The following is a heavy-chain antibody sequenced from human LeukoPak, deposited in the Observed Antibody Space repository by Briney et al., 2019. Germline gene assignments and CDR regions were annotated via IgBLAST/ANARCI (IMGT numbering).Heavy chain of an antibody. Sequence: SETLSLTCTVSGGSISSYYWSWIRQPAGKGLEWIGRIYTSGSTNCNPSLKSRVTMSVDTSKNQFSLKLSSVTAADTAVYYCARTYCGGDCDLFDYWGQGTLVTVSS. CDR3: ARTYCGGDCDLFDY. CDR1: GGSISSYY. J-gene: IGHJ4*02. D-gene: IGHD2-21*02. CDR2: IYTSGST. V-gene: IGHV4-4*07.